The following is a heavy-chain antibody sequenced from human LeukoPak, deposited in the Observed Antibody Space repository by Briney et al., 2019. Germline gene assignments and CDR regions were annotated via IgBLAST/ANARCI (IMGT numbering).Heavy chain of an antibody. V-gene: IGHV7-4-1*02. Sequence: ASVKVSCKASGYTSTNYAMNWVRQAPGQGLEWMGWINTNTGNPTYAQGFTGRFVFSLDTSVSTAYLQISSLKAEDTAVYYCARDGDTAMIDYWGQGTLVTVSS. D-gene: IGHD5-18*01. J-gene: IGHJ4*02. CDR3: ARDGDTAMIDY. CDR2: INTNTGNP. CDR1: GYTSTNYA.